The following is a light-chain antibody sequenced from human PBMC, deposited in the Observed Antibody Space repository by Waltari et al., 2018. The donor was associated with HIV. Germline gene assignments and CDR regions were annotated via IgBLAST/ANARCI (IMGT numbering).Light chain of an antibody. V-gene: IGLV2-14*01. Sequence: QSALTQPASVSGSPGQSITISCTGSSSNVGAYNYVSWYQQHPVKAPNLIIYEVSNRPSGVSNRFSGSKSGSTASLTISGLQAEDEADYYCSSYTSGSAVLFGGGTKVTVL. J-gene: IGLJ2*01. CDR2: EVS. CDR1: SSNVGAYNY. CDR3: SSYTSGSAVL.